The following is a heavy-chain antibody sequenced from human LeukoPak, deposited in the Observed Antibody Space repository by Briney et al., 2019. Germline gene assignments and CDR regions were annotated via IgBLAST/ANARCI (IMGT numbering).Heavy chain of an antibody. Sequence: PGGSLRLSCAASGFTVSSNYMSWVRQAPGKGLEWVSVIYSGGSTYYADSVKGRFTIPRDNSKNTLYLQLNSLRAEDTAVYYCARDMTTVTTGDYWGQGTLVTVSS. J-gene: IGHJ4*02. CDR2: IYSGGST. V-gene: IGHV3-66*01. D-gene: IGHD4-17*01. CDR3: ARDMTTVTTGDY. CDR1: GFTVSSNY.